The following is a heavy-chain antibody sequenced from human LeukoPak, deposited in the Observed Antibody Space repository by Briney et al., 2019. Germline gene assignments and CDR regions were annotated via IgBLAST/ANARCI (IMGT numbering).Heavy chain of an antibody. Sequence: SETLSLTCTVSGGSISSSNYYWGWIRQPPGKGLEWIGSTYYSGSIYYNPSLKSRVTISVDTSKNQFSLKLGSVTAADTAVYYCARHPSVTNFLFDFWGQGTLVTVSS. CDR2: TYYSGSI. CDR1: GGSISSSNYY. CDR3: ARHPSVTNFLFDF. V-gene: IGHV4-39*01. J-gene: IGHJ4*02. D-gene: IGHD4-17*01.